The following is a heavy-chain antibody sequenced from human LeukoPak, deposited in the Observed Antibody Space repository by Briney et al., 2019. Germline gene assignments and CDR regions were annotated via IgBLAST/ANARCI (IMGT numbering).Heavy chain of an antibody. D-gene: IGHD1-26*01. CDR2: IFGSGERT. CDR3: VSQSYSGSDNFYFHY. Sequence: GGSLRLSCVTSGFMFSNYAMSWVRQAPQKGLEWVSIIFGSGERTYYADSVKGRFAVSRDNSKNTLYLQMMSLRAEDTAVYYSVSQSYSGSDNFYFHYWGQGTLVAVSS. V-gene: IGHV3-23*01. J-gene: IGHJ4*02. CDR1: GFMFSNYA.